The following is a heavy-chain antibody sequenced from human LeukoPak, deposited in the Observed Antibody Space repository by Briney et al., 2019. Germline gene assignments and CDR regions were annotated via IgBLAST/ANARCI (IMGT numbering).Heavy chain of an antibody. CDR2: IYYSGST. Sequence: PETLSLTCTVSGGSISSYYWSWIRQPPEKGLEWIGYIYYSGSTNYNPSLKSRVTISVDTSKNQFSLKLSSVTAADTAVYYCARELRAANWFDPWGQGTLVTVSS. J-gene: IGHJ5*02. CDR3: ARELRAANWFDP. V-gene: IGHV4-59*01. CDR1: GGSISSYY.